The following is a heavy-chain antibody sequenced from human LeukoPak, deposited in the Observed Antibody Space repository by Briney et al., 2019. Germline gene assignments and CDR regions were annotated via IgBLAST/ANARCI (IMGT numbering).Heavy chain of an antibody. Sequence: ASVKVSRKASGYHFTSQYVHWVRQAPGQGLEWMGIINPTGGSTRNAQKFQGRFSMTGDTSTSTVYMELSRLRSEDTAVYYCASFYNTNDALDIWGQGTVVTVSS. CDR1: GYHFTSQY. D-gene: IGHD1-1*01. CDR3: ASFYNTNDALDI. J-gene: IGHJ3*02. V-gene: IGHV1-46*01. CDR2: INPTGGST.